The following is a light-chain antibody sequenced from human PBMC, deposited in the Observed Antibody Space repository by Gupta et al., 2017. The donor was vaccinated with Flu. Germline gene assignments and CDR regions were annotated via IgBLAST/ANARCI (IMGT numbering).Light chain of an antibody. CDR3: QQYNSYPGT. CDR2: KAS. V-gene: IGKV1-5*03. Sequence: DIQRTQSPSTLSASVGDRVTITCLDSQSISSLLAWYQQKPGKAPKLLIYKASSLESGVPSRFSGSGSGTEFTLTISSLQPEDFATYYCQQYNSYPGTFGQGTKVEIK. J-gene: IGKJ1*01. CDR1: QSISSL.